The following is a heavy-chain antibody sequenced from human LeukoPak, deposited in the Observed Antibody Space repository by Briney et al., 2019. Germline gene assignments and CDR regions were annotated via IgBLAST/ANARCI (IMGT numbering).Heavy chain of an antibody. D-gene: IGHD4-11*01. CDR3: ARSCGDYSADY. CDR2: IYNSGST. J-gene: IGHJ4*02. CDR1: GGSISSYY. Sequence: PSETLSLTCTVSGGSISSYYCTWIRQPPGKGLEWIGYIYNSGSTNYNPSLKSRVTISVDTSKNQFSLKLSSVTAADTAVYYCARSCGDYSADYWGQGTLVTVSS. V-gene: IGHV4-59*01.